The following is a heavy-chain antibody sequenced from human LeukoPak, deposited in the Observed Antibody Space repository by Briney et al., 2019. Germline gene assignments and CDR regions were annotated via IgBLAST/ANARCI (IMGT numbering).Heavy chain of an antibody. CDR1: GFTFSDHV. J-gene: IGHJ5*02. V-gene: IGHV3-30*17. CDR2: ISKDGSKT. Sequence: GRSPRLSCAASGFTFSDHVMHWVRQAPGMGLEWVAVISKDGSKTFYAGSVEGRFTFSRDNSENTLYLQMNYLKPEDTAVYYCAKDYSSGWFRWFDPWGQGTLVTVSS. CDR3: AKDYSSGWFRWFDP. D-gene: IGHD6-19*01.